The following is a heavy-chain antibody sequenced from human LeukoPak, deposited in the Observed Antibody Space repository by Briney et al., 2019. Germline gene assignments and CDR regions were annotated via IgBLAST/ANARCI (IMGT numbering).Heavy chain of an antibody. CDR1: GYSFTSYW. J-gene: IGHJ3*02. CDR3: ARHHPLTYCSSTSCPVDAFDI. D-gene: IGHD2-2*01. V-gene: IGHV5-10-1*01. Sequence: GESLRISCKGSGYSFTSYWISWVRQMPGKGLEWMGRIDPSDSYTNYSPSFQGHVTISADTSISTAYLQWSSLKASDTAMYYCARHHPLTYCSSTSCPVDAFDIWGQGTMVTVSS. CDR2: IDPSDSYT.